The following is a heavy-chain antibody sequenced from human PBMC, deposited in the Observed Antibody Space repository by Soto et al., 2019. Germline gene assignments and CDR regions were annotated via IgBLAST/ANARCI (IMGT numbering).Heavy chain of an antibody. CDR2: IYYSGST. CDR1: GGSISSGGYY. V-gene: IGHV4-31*03. J-gene: IGHJ6*02. CDR3: ARVQGAQDYYYGMDV. Sequence: PSETLSLTCTVSGGSISSGGYYWSWIRQHPGKGLEWIGYIYYSGSTYYNPSLKSRVTISVDTSKNQFSLKLSSVTAADTAVYYCARVQGAQDYYYGMDVWGQGTTVTVSS.